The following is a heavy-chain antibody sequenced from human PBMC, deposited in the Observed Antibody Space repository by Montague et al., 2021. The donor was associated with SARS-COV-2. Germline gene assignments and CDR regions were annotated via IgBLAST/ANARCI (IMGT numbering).Heavy chain of an antibody. V-gene: IGHV4-59*08. Sequence: SETLSLTCTDSGGSISSFYWCWFRLPPGKGLEWIGYISASGSTNYNPSLTSRVTMSVDTSKTQFSLKVNSVTAADTAVYYCARHYSATLPAVYWGQGTLVTVSS. D-gene: IGHD2-15*01. CDR3: ARHYSATLPAVY. CDR2: ISASGST. CDR1: GGSISSFY. J-gene: IGHJ4*02.